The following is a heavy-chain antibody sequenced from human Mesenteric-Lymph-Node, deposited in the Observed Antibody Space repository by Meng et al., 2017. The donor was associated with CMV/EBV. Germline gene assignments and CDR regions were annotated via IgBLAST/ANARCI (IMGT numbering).Heavy chain of an antibody. V-gene: IGHV3-30-3*01. D-gene: IGHD2-21*01. CDR2: ISYDGSNK. CDR1: GGTFSSYA. Sequence: SCKASGGTFSSYAMHWVRQAPGKGLEWVAVISYDGSNKYYADSVKGRFTISRDNSKNTLYLQMNSLRAEDTAVYYCARDRDVAYCGGDCYFGEYFQHWGQGTLVTVSS. CDR3: ARDRDVAYCGGDCYFGEYFQH. J-gene: IGHJ1*01.